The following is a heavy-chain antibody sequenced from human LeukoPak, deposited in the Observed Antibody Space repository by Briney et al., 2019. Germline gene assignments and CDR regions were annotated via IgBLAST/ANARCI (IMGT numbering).Heavy chain of an antibody. CDR3: AICTYDSYYFDY. CDR2: VYYSGST. J-gene: IGHJ4*02. CDR1: GGSISSYY. Sequence: SETLSLTCTVSGGSISSYYWSWIRQPPGKGLEWIGFVYYSGSTNYNPSLKSRVTISVDTSKNHFSLRLSSVTAADTAVYYCAICTYDSYYFDYWGQGTLVTVSS. D-gene: IGHD3-3*01. V-gene: IGHV4-59*01.